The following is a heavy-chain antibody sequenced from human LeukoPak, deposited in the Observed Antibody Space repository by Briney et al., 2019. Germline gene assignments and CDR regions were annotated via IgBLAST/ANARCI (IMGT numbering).Heavy chain of an antibody. CDR3: ARGPMVRGVPYYFDY. D-gene: IGHD3-10*01. Sequence: PSETLSLTCTVSGGSISSYYWSWIRQPAGKGLEWNGRIYTSGSTNYNPSLKSRVTMSVDTSKNQFSLKLSSVTAADTAVYYCARGPMVRGVPYYFDYWGQGTLVTVSS. CDR2: IYTSGST. V-gene: IGHV4-4*07. CDR1: GGSISSYY. J-gene: IGHJ4*02.